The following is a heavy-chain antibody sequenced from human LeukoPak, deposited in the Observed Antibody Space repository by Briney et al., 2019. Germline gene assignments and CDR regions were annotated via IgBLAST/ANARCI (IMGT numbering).Heavy chain of an antibody. CDR2: KSGSASAV. V-gene: IGHV3-48*03. J-gene: IGHJ4*02. CDR1: GFPFSSYE. CDR3: VSAYGGLLDY. Sequence: PGASLRLSCAASGFPFSSYEMKWLRQAPGQGLEGVSYKSGSASAVYYGDSVKGRFTISRDNAKNSLLLQRNGLSAVYTGDCYCVSAYGGLLDYWGQGILVTVSS. D-gene: IGHD3-16*01.